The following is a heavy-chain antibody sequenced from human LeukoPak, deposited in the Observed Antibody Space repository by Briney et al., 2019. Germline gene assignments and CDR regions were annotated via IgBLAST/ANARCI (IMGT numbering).Heavy chain of an antibody. Sequence: GGSLRLSCVASGFTFSSYSMNWVRQAPGKGLEWVSCISSTSRYIYYADSVKGRFTISRDNAENSLHLQMNSLRAEDTAVYYCARGGGYSGYDLDAFDIWGQGTMVTVSS. J-gene: IGHJ3*02. CDR2: ISSTSRYI. CDR1: GFTFSSYS. CDR3: ARGGGYSGYDLDAFDI. V-gene: IGHV3-21*01. D-gene: IGHD5-12*01.